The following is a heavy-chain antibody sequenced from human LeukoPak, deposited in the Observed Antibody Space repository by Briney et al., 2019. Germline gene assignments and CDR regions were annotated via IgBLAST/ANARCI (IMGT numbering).Heavy chain of an antibody. J-gene: IGHJ4*02. CDR2: IHYTGRT. D-gene: IGHD6-19*01. CDR3: ARGAGWYDY. V-gene: IGHV4-59*01. CDR1: GGSISSNY. Sequence: SETLSLTCAVYGGSISSNYWSWLRPPPGEGLEWIAYIHYTGRTNYNPSLKGRVTISVDTSNSQFSLNLNSVTAADTAVYYCARGAGWYDYWGQGTLVTVSS.